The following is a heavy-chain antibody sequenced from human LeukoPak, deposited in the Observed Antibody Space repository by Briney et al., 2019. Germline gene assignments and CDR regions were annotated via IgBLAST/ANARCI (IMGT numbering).Heavy chain of an antibody. J-gene: IGHJ4*02. CDR1: GFTFGDYA. Sequence: GRSLRLSCTASGFTFGDYAMSWVRQAPGKGLEWVGFIRSKAYGGTTEYAASVKGGFTISRDDSKSIAYLQMNSLKTEDTAVYYCTRDDYGDYGVSWGQGTLVTVSS. CDR2: IRSKAYGGTT. CDR3: TRDDYGDYGVS. D-gene: IGHD4-17*01. V-gene: IGHV3-49*04.